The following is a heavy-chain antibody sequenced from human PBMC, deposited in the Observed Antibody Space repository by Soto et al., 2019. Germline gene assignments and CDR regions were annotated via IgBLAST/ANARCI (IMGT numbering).Heavy chain of an antibody. D-gene: IGHD3-9*01. V-gene: IGHV3-49*03. CDR2: IRSKAYGGTT. CDR3: TRDVLFLYFDWSTRPTFDY. Sequence: PGGSLRLSCTASGFTFGDYAMSWFRQAPGKGLEWVGFIRSKAYGGTTEYAASVKGRFTISRDDSKSIAYLQMNSLKTEDTAVYYCTRDVLFLYFDWSTRPTFDYWGQGTLVTVSS. CDR1: GFTFGDYA. J-gene: IGHJ4*02.